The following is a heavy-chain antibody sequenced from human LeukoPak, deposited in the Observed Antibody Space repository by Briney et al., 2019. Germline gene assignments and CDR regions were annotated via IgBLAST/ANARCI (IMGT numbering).Heavy chain of an antibody. CDR1: GFTFSGYG. Sequence: GRSLRLSCAASGFTFSGYGMHWVRQAPATGLERVAVISYDGSNKYYADSVKGRFIISRDNSKNTLYVQMNSLRAEDTAVYYCAKYLAHSSGWLLDAFDIWGQGTMVTVSS. V-gene: IGHV3-30*18. J-gene: IGHJ3*02. D-gene: IGHD6-19*01. CDR3: AKYLAHSSGWLLDAFDI. CDR2: ISYDGSNK.